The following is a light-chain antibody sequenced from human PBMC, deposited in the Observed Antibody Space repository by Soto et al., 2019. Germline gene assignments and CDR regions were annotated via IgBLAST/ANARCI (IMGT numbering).Light chain of an antibody. CDR2: WAS. V-gene: IGKV4-1*01. J-gene: IGKJ1*01. CDR1: QSISSY. CDR3: QQYYTTRWT. Sequence: DIQMTQSPSSLSASVGDRVTITCRASQSISSYLNWYQQKPGQPPQLLIYWASTRESGVPDRFSGSESGTDFTLTISSLQAEDVAVYYCQQYYTTRWTFGQGTKVEIK.